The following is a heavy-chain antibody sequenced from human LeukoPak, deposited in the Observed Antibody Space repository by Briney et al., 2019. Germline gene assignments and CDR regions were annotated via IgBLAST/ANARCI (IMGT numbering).Heavy chain of an antibody. CDR2: ISYDGSNK. V-gene: IGHV3-30*03. J-gene: IGHJ3*02. CDR1: GFTFSSYG. CDR3: ARDGRAVAGNGGVDAFDI. D-gene: IGHD6-19*01. Sequence: PGRSLRLSCAASGFTFSSYGMHWVRQAPGKGLEWVAVISYDGSNKYYADSVKGRFTISRDNSKNTLYLQMNSVRAEDTAVYYCARDGRAVAGNGGVDAFDIWGQGTMATVSS.